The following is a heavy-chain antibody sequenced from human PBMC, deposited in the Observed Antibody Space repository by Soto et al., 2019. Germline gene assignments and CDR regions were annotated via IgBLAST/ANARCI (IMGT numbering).Heavy chain of an antibody. Sequence: QIQLVQSGAGVKKPGSSVKVSCKASGGTFSSYTISWVRQAPGQGLEWMGRIIPILGIANYAQKFQGRVTITADKSTSTAYMELSSLRSEDTAVYYCATLPGYDYVWGGDYWGQGTLVTVSS. J-gene: IGHJ4*02. CDR2: IIPILGIA. D-gene: IGHD3-16*01. CDR3: ATLPGYDYVWGGDY. CDR1: GGTFSSYT. V-gene: IGHV1-69*02.